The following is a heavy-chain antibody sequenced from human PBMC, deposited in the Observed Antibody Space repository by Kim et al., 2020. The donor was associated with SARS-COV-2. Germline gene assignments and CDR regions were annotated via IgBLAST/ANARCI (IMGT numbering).Heavy chain of an antibody. J-gene: IGHJ6*02. CDR1: GGSFSGYY. CDR2: INHSGST. Sequence: SETLSLTCAVYGGSFSGYYWSWIRQPPGKGLEWIGEINHSGSTNYNPSLKSRVTISVDTSKNQFSLKLSSVTAADTAVYYCARGLHYYGSGSYYGGYYYYGMDGWGQGTTVTVSS. CDR3: ARGLHYYGSGSYYGGYYYYGMDG. D-gene: IGHD3-10*01. V-gene: IGHV4-34*01.